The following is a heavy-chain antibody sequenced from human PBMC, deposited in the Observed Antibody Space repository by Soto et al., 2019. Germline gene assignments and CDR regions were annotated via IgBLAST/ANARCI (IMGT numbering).Heavy chain of an antibody. V-gene: IGHV3-48*02. CDR3: ARVPNDSSGYSIDY. D-gene: IGHD3-22*01. Sequence: SLRLSCAASGFTFRRYVMTWVRQGPGKGLEWVSDISISNDFIYYADSVKGRFTISRDNAKNSLYLQMNSLRHEDTAVYYCARVPNDSSGYSIDYWGQGTLVTVSS. CDR1: GFTFRRYV. J-gene: IGHJ4*02. CDR2: ISISNDFI.